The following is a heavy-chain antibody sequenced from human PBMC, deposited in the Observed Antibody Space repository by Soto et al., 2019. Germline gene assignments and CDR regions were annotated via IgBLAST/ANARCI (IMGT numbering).Heavy chain of an antibody. CDR2: ISYNGDHN. CDR1: AFTFSDHA. Sequence: GGSLRLSCIVSAFTFSDHAMHWVRQAPGKGLEWVAHISYNGDHNQYADSVRGRFTISRDNSKNTLYLQMNSLRVDDTAVYYCVGAVGARSFGYWGQGTLVTVSS. D-gene: IGHD6-19*01. CDR3: VGAVGARSFGY. J-gene: IGHJ4*02. V-gene: IGHV3-30*03.